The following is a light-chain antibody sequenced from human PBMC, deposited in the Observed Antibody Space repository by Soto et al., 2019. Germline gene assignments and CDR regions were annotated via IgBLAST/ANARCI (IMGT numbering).Light chain of an antibody. CDR3: QQYNDWPRT. V-gene: IGKV3-15*01. Sequence: EIVMTQSPATLSVSPGERGTLSCRASQSVNSNLAWYQQKPGQAPRLLIYGASTRATGSPARFSGSGSGTEFTLTISSLQAEDLAIYYFQQYNDWPRTFGQGTKVEVK. CDR2: GAS. CDR1: QSVNSN. J-gene: IGKJ1*01.